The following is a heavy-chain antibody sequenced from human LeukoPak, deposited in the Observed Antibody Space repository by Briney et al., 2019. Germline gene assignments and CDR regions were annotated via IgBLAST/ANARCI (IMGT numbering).Heavy chain of an antibody. J-gene: IGHJ6*02. CDR3: ARETGLASSWYYYYGMDV. CDR2: IYYSGST. Sequence: SQTLSLTCTVSGGSISNGDYYWSWIRQPPGKGLEWIGYIYYSGSTYYNPSLKSRVTISVDTSKNQFSLKLSSVTAADTAVYYCARETGLASSWYYYYGMDVWGQGTTVTVSS. V-gene: IGHV4-30-4*01. CDR1: GGSISNGDYY. D-gene: IGHD6-13*01.